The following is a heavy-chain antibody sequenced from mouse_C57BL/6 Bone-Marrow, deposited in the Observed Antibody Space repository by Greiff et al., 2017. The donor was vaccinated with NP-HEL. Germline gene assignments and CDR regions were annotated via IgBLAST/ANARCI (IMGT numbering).Heavy chain of an antibody. CDR3: AREGLRRAFYFDY. CDR2: ISDGGSYT. V-gene: IGHV5-4*01. J-gene: IGHJ2*01. CDR1: GFTFSSYA. D-gene: IGHD2-4*01. Sequence: EVQLVESGGGLVKPGGSLKLSCAASGFTFSSYAMSWVRQTPEKRLEWVATISDGGSYTYYPDNVKGRFTFSRDNAKNNLYLQMSHLQSEDTAIYYCAREGLRRAFYFDYWGQGTTLTVTA.